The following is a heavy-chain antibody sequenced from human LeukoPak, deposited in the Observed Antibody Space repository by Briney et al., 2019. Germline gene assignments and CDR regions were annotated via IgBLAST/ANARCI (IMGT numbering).Heavy chain of an antibody. CDR3: ARDVSGSYQYYFDY. Sequence: PLASVKVSCKASGYTFTSYDINWVRQATGQGLEWMGWMNPNSGNTGYAQKFQGRVTMTRNTSISTAYMELSSLRSEDTAVYYCARDVSGSYQYYFDYWGQGTLVTVSS. D-gene: IGHD1-26*01. J-gene: IGHJ4*02. V-gene: IGHV1-8*01. CDR1: GYTFTSYD. CDR2: MNPNSGNT.